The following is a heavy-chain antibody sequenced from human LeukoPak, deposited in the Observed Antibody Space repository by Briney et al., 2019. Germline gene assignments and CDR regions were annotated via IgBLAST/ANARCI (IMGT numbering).Heavy chain of an antibody. Sequence: PSETLSPTCTVSGGSISSGGYYWSWIRQHPGKGLEWIGYIYYSGSTYYNPSLKSRVTISVDTSKNQFSLKLSSVTAADTAVYYCARDSPYDFWSGSANAFDIWGQGTMVTVSS. CDR2: IYYSGST. D-gene: IGHD3-3*01. J-gene: IGHJ3*02. CDR1: GGSISSGGYY. CDR3: ARDSPYDFWSGSANAFDI. V-gene: IGHV4-31*03.